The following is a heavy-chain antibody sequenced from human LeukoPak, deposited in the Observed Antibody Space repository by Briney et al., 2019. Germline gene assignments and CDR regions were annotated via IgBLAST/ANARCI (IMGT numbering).Heavy chain of an antibody. D-gene: IGHD3-10*01. CDR3: ARQSVVRGVNYFDY. Sequence: GESLKISCKGSGYSFTSYWIGWVRQMPGKGLEWMGIIYPGDSDTRYSPSFQGQVTISADKSLRTAYPQWSSLKASDTAMYYCARQSVVRGVNYFDYWGQGTLVTVSS. CDR2: IYPGDSDT. CDR1: GYSFTSYW. J-gene: IGHJ4*02. V-gene: IGHV5-51*01.